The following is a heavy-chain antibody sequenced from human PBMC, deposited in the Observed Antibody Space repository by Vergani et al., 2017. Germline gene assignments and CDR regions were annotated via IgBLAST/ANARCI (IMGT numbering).Heavy chain of an antibody. D-gene: IGHD5-24*01. CDR1: GYTFTDYY. V-gene: IGHV1-69-2*01. J-gene: IGHJ6*02. Sequence: EVQLVQSGAEVKKPGATVKISCKVSGYTFTDYYMHWVQQAPGKGLEWLGLVDPEDGETIYAEKFQGRVTITAETSTDTAYMELSSLRSEDTAVYYCATDTGRRYGYNLPYYYYGMDVWSQATTVTVSS. CDR3: ATDTGRRYGYNLPYYYYGMDV. CDR2: VDPEDGET.